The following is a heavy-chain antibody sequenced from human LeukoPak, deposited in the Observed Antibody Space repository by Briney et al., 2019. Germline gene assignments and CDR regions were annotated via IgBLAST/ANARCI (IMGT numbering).Heavy chain of an antibody. D-gene: IGHD3-10*01. V-gene: IGHV3-49*03. CDR2: IRTKFYGGTA. CDR1: GFTFEDYA. CDR3: ARVGRDRGFDI. J-gene: IGHJ3*02. Sequence: TGGSLRLSCTSSGFTFEDYALTWLRQAPGKGLEWLGFIRTKFYGGTADYAASVKDRFTISRDDYKNIAYLQMDGPKGEDTALYYCARVGRDRGFDIWGQGTAVTVSS.